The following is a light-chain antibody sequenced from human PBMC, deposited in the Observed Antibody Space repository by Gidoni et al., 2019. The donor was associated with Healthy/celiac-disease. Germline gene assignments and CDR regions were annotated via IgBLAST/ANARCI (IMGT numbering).Light chain of an antibody. V-gene: IGKV3-20*01. CDR2: GAS. CDR3: QLGFT. J-gene: IGKJ3*01. CDR1: QSVSSSY. Sequence: EIVFTQSPGTLSLSPGERATLSCRASQSVSSSYLAWYQQKPGQAPRLLIYGASSRATGIPDRFSGSGSGTDFTLTISRLEPEDFAVYYCQLGFTFGPGTKVDIK.